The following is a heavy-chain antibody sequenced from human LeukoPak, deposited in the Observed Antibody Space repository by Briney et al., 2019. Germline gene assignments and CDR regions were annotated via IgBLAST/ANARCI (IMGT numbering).Heavy chain of an antibody. CDR1: GFTFSSYA. D-gene: IGHD3-3*01. Sequence: PGGSLRLSCAASGFTFSSYAMSWVRQAPGKGLEWVSAISGSGGSTYYADSVKGRFTISRDNSKNTLYLQMNSLRAEDTAVYYCAKDGANDFWSGYMYNWNDDSPPDDAFDIWGQGTMVTVSS. CDR3: AKDGANDFWSGYMYNWNDDSPPDDAFDI. V-gene: IGHV3-23*01. J-gene: IGHJ3*02. CDR2: ISGSGGST.